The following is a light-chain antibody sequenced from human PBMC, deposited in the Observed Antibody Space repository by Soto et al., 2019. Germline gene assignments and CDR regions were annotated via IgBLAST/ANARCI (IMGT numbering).Light chain of an antibody. V-gene: IGLV2-14*01. CDR2: DVS. CDR3: GSYTSSSPLYV. Sequence: QSALTQPASVSGSPGQSITISCTGTSSDVGGSNYVSWYQQHPGKAPKLVIYDVSNRPSGVSNRFSGSKSGNTASLTISGLQAEDEADYYCGSYTSSSPLYVFGTGTKLTVL. J-gene: IGLJ1*01. CDR1: SSDVGGSNY.